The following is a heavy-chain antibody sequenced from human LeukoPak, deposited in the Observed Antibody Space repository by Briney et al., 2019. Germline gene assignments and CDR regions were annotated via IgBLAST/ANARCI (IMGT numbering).Heavy chain of an antibody. V-gene: IGHV4-59*12. CDR3: ARGVYIAAAQYAY. CDR1: GGSISSYY. J-gene: IGHJ4*02. CDR2: IYYSGTT. Sequence: SETLSLICTVSGGSISSYYWRWIRQPPGKGLEWIGYIYYSGTTNYNPSLKSRVTISVDTSKNQFSLKLSSVTAADTAVYYCARGVYIAAAQYAYWGQGTLVTVSS. D-gene: IGHD6-13*01.